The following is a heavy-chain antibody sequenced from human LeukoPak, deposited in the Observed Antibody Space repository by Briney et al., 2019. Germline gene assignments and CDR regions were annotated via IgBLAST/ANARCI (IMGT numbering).Heavy chain of an antibody. Sequence: GGSLRLSCAASGFTFSSFSMDWVRQAPGKGLEWLSYISSTSGTMLYTDSVKGRFTISRDNAKNSLYLQMHSLRAEDTAVYYCARSRSGYQFDYWGQGTLVTVSS. CDR3: ARSRSGYQFDY. J-gene: IGHJ4*02. V-gene: IGHV3-48*01. D-gene: IGHD2-2*01. CDR2: ISSTSGTM. CDR1: GFTFSSFS.